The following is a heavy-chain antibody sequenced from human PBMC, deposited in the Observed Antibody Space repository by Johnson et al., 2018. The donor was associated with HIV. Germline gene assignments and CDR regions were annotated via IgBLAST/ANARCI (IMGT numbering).Heavy chain of an antibody. V-gene: IGHV3-23*04. D-gene: IGHD3-3*01. CDR1: GFTFSSYY. CDR3: AKDRSVSCWSGGVAFDV. CDR2: IRGSGGNT. J-gene: IGHJ3*01. Sequence: VKLVESGGGLVQPGGSLRLSCVASGFTFSSYYMNWVRQAPGKGLEWVSGIRGSGGNTYYADSVKGRFTISRDNSNNTLYLQMKSRRAEDTAVYYCAKDRSVSCWSGGVAFDVCGQGTVVTVSS.